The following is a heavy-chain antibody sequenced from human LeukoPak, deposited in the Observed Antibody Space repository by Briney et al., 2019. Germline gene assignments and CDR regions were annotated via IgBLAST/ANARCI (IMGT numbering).Heavy chain of an antibody. D-gene: IGHD3-22*01. J-gene: IGHJ4*02. V-gene: IGHV1-69*13. Sequence: SVKVSCKASGGTFISYAISWVRQAPGQGLEWMGGIIPIFGTANYAQKFQGRVTIAADESTSTAYMELSSLRSEDTAVYYCAVYYYDSSGYYYTYYFDYWGQGTLVTVSS. CDR3: AVYYYDSSGYYYTYYFDY. CDR2: IIPIFGTA. CDR1: GGTFISYA.